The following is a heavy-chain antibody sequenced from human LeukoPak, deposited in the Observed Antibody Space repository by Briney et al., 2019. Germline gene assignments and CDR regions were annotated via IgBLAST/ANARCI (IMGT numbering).Heavy chain of an antibody. CDR1: GYTITGYY. D-gene: IGHD1-26*01. J-gene: IGHJ4*02. CDR3: ARARSGSYYVGLDY. V-gene: IGHV1-2*02. Sequence: ASVKVSCKASGYTITGYYMHWVRQAPGQGLEWMGWINPNSGGTNYAQKFQGRVTMTRDTSISTAYMELSRLRSDDTAVYYCARARSGSYYVGLDYWGQGTLVTVSS. CDR2: INPNSGGT.